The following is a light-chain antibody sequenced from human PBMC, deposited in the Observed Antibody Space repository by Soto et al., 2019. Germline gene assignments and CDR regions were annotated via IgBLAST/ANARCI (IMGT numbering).Light chain of an antibody. V-gene: IGLV7-43*01. CDR3: VLYYGGAHVV. J-gene: IGLJ2*01. CDR1: TGPVTTSHY. Sequence: QAVVTPGPSLTVSPGGSVTVTCASSTGPVTTSHYPNWFQQKPGQPPRSLIYSTTNTHSWTPARFSGSLLGGKAALTLSGVLPEDEADYYCVLYYGGAHVVFGGGTKLTVL. CDR2: STT.